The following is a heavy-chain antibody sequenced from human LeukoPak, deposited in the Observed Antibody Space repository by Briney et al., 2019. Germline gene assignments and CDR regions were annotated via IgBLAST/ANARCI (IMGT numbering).Heavy chain of an antibody. CDR2: LNPNSGGT. Sequence: ASVKVSCKASGYTFNDYYLHWVRQAPGQGLEWMGWLNPNSGGTNFAQNFQARVTMTRDTSITTAYMELSTLRSDDTAVYYCARYCPTSCNAGDTFDIWGQGTVVTVSS. V-gene: IGHV1-2*02. CDR3: ARYCPTSCNAGDTFDI. J-gene: IGHJ3*02. D-gene: IGHD2/OR15-2a*01. CDR1: GYTFNDYY.